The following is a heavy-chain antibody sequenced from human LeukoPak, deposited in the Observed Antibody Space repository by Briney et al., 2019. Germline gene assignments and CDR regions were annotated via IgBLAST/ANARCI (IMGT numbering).Heavy chain of an antibody. Sequence: ASVKVSCKASGYTFNIYDINWVRQAPGQGLEWMGCMNPNSGNTGYAQKFQGRVTMTRNTSITTAYMELRSLKSDETAVYYCAREDSYGAGSFSNWLDPWGQGTLVTVSS. CDR1: GYTFNIYD. V-gene: IGHV1-8*01. D-gene: IGHD3-10*01. J-gene: IGHJ5*02. CDR3: AREDSYGAGSFSNWLDP. CDR2: MNPNSGNT.